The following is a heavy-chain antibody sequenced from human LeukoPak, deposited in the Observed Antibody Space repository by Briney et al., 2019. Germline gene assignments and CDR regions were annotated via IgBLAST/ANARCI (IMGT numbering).Heavy chain of an antibody. J-gene: IGHJ4*02. CDR3: AKDRASAPYYFDY. V-gene: IGHV3-21*04. Sequence: GGSLRLSCAASGFTFSSYSMNWVRQAPGKGLEWVSSISSSSSYIYYADSVKGRFTISRDNSKNTLYLQMNSLRAEDTAVYYCAKDRASAPYYFDYWGQGTLVTVSS. CDR2: ISSSSSYI. CDR1: GFTFSSYS.